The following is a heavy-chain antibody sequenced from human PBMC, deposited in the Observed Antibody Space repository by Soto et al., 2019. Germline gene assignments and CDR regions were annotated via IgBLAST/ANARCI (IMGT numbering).Heavy chain of an antibody. V-gene: IGHV3-7*01. D-gene: IGHD2-15*01. CDR3: VPASIGRRDIDFDF. CDR2: IKEDGSEQ. J-gene: IGHJ5*01. Sequence: SLRLSCTASGVTCSGSGVHCSLQDPGKGLEWVANIKEDGSEQNYVGSVEGRFTVSRDNAKSSLYLQMNSLKVEDTAVYFCVPASIGRRDIDFDFWGQGTPVTVSS. CDR1: GVTCSGSG.